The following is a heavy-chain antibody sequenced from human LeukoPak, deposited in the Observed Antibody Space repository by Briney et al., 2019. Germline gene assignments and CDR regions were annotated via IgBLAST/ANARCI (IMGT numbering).Heavy chain of an antibody. Sequence: GGSLRLPCAASGFTFSSYAMSWVRQAPGKGLEWVSAISGSGGSTYYADSVKGRFTISRDNSKNTLYLQMNSLRAEDTAVYYCAEDDGGCSSTSCLDYWGQGTLVTVSS. V-gene: IGHV3-23*01. D-gene: IGHD2-2*01. CDR3: AEDDGGCSSTSCLDY. CDR2: ISGSGGST. CDR1: GFTFSSYA. J-gene: IGHJ4*02.